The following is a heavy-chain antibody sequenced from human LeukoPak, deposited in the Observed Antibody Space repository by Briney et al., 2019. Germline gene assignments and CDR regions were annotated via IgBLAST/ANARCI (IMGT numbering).Heavy chain of an antibody. Sequence: GGSLRLSCAASGFTFSSYAMSWVRQAPGKGLEWVSAISGSGGSTYYADSVKGRFTISRDNSKNTLYLQMNSLRVEDTAVYYCASTSCYLFCSVAGKYWGQGTLVTVSS. D-gene: IGHD2-2*01. CDR3: ASTSCYLFCSVAGKY. V-gene: IGHV3-23*01. CDR2: ISGSGGST. CDR1: GFTFSSYA. J-gene: IGHJ4*02.